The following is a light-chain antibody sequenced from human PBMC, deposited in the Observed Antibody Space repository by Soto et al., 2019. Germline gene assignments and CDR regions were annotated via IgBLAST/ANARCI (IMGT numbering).Light chain of an antibody. Sequence: QSVLTQPASVSGSPGQSITISCTGTSSDVGGYNYVSWYQQHPGKAPKLMIYEVSNRPTGVSNRFSGSKSGTTASLTISGLQAEDEDDYYCSSYTSSSTLVVFGGGTKLTVL. CDR1: SSDVGGYNY. V-gene: IGLV2-14*01. CDR2: EVS. CDR3: SSYTSSSTLVV. J-gene: IGLJ2*01.